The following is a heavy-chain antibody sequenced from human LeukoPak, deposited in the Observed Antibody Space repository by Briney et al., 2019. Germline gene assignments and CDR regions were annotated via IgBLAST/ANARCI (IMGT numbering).Heavy chain of an antibody. J-gene: IGHJ4*02. CDR1: GFTLSSYA. V-gene: IGHV3-23*01. CDR2: ISGSGGST. CDR3: AKTFSGWNHYFDY. D-gene: IGHD6-19*01. Sequence: GGSLRLSCAASGFTLSSYAMSWVRQAPGKGLEWVSAISGSGGSTYYADSVKGRFTISRDNSKNTLYLQMNSLRAEDTAVYYCAKTFSGWNHYFDYWGQGTLVTVSS.